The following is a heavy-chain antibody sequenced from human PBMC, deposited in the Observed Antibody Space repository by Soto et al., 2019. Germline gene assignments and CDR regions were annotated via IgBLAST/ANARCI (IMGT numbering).Heavy chain of an antibody. J-gene: IGHJ5*02. CDR2: INDDGSST. D-gene: IGHD6-25*01. Sequence: EVQLVESGGGLVQPGGSLRLSCAASGFTFSRHWMHWVRQTPGKGPVWVSRINDDGSSTKYADSVKGRFTIARDNAQNTVFLQMSSLRAEDTAVYYCAREVIAATGTIRWFDPWGQGTLVTVSS. V-gene: IGHV3-74*03. CDR3: AREVIAATGTIRWFDP. CDR1: GFTFSRHW.